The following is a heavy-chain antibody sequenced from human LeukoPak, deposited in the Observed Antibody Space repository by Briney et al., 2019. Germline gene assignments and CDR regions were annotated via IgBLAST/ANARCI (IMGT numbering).Heavy chain of an antibody. Sequence: ASVKVSCKASGYTFTSYGISWVRQMPGKGLEWMGIIYPGDSDTRYSPSFQGQVTISVDKSISTAYLQWSSLKASDTAMYYCASTYYDLTLDYWGQGTLVTVSS. CDR3: ASTYYDLTLDY. CDR1: GYTFTSYG. J-gene: IGHJ4*02. CDR2: IYPGDSDT. V-gene: IGHV5-51*01. D-gene: IGHD3-3*01.